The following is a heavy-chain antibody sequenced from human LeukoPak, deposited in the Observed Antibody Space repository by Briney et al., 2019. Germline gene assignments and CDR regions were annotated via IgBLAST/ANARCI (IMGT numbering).Heavy chain of an antibody. J-gene: IGHJ5*02. CDR3: ARGRGIAAAGVLRKFDP. D-gene: IGHD6-13*01. Sequence: SETLSLTCAVYGGSFRGYYWSWIRQPPGKGLEWIGEINHSGSTNYNPSLKSRVTISVDTSKNQFSLKLSSVTAADTAVYYCARGRGIAAAGVLRKFDPWGQGTLVTVSS. CDR2: INHSGST. CDR1: GGSFRGYY. V-gene: IGHV4-34*01.